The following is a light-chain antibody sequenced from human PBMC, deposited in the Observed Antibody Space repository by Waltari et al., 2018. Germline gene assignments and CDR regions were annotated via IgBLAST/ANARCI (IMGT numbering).Light chain of an antibody. V-gene: IGKV3-15*01. CDR3: QQYYKWPPT. CDR1: QSISRN. CDR2: GAI. Sequence: EIVMTQSPVTLSVSPGETVTLSCRASQSISRNLAWYQQKPGRAPRHLIYGAISRATGIPARFTGSGSETEFSLTISSLQSEDFAVYYCQQYYKWPPTFGQGTKLEIK. J-gene: IGKJ1*01.